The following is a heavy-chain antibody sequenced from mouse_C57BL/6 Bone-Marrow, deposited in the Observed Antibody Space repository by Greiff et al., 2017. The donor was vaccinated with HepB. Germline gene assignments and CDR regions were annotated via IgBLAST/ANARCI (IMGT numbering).Heavy chain of an antibody. CDR1: GYSFTGYF. CDR3: ARHGSSPPFDY. Sequence: DVQLQESGPELVKPGDSVKISCKASGYSFTGYFMNWVMQSHGKSLEWIGRINPYNGDTFYNQKFKGKATLTVDKSSSTAHMELRSLTSEDSAVYYCARHGSSPPFDYWGQGTTLTVSS. J-gene: IGHJ2*01. CDR2: INPYNGDT. D-gene: IGHD1-1*01. V-gene: IGHV1-20*01.